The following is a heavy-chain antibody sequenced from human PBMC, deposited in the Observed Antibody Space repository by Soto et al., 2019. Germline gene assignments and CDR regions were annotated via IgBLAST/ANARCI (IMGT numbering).Heavy chain of an antibody. CDR2: VYYSGST. V-gene: IGHV4-59*08. CDR3: ARSYYDFWSGDYYFYMDV. CDR1: GDSISSHY. J-gene: IGHJ6*03. Sequence: QVQLQESGPGLVKPSETLSLTCTVSGDSISSHYWSWIRQPPGKGLEWIGYVYYSGSTNYNPSLKRPVTISIDTSKSQFSLKLSSVTAAHTAVYYCARSYYDFWSGDYYFYMDVWGKGTTVTVSS. D-gene: IGHD3-3*01.